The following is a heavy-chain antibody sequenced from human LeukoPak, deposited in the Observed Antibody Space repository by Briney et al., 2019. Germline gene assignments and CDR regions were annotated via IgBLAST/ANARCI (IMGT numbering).Heavy chain of an antibody. J-gene: IGHJ4*02. D-gene: IGHD3-9*01. CDR3: AKDATASPYFHWFDN. Sequence: RPGGSLRLSCAASGFTFSSYAMSWVRQAPGNGLEWVAGISSGERTFNAESVKGRFTISRDKSKDTLYLQMNSLRAEDTAVYYCAKDATASPYFHWFDNWGQGTQVIVSS. CDR1: GFTFSSYA. V-gene: IGHV3-23*01. CDR2: ISSGERT.